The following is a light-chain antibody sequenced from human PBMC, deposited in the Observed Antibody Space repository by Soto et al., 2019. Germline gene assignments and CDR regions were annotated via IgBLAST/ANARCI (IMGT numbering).Light chain of an antibody. CDR2: GAS. V-gene: IGKV3-15*01. CDR1: QSVSSN. CDR3: QQYNNWPLT. Sequence: EIVLTQSPATLSLPPGERATLSCRASQSVSSNLAWYQQKPGQAPRLLIYGASTRATGIPAGFSGSGSGTEFTLTISSLQSEDFAVYYCQQYNNWPLTFGGGTKVDIK. J-gene: IGKJ4*01.